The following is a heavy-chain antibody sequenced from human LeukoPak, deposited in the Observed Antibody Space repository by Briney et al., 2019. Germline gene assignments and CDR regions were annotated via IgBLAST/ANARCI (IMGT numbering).Heavy chain of an antibody. D-gene: IGHD1-26*01. CDR2: IYYSGST. V-gene: IGHV4-59*01. Sequence: PSETLSLTCTVPGGSISSYYWSWIRQPPGKGLEWIGYIYYSGSTNYNPSHKSRVTISVDTSKNQFSLKLSSVTAADTAVYYCARGEGFHWSDPWGQGTLVTVSS. CDR3: ARGEGFHWSDP. CDR1: GGSISSYY. J-gene: IGHJ5*02.